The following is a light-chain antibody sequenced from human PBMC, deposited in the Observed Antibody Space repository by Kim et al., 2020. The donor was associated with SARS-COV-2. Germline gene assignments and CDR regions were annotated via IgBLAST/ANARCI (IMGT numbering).Light chain of an antibody. J-gene: IGLJ3*02. CDR2: EVS. Sequence: VPHTCTGTSSDVVYYNYVSCYQQDPGKAPKLMIYEVSERPSGVPDRFSGFKSANTASLTVSGLQAEDEAHYYCSSFAGSNSWVFGGGTQLTVL. CDR3: SSFAGSNSWV. CDR1: SSDVVYYNY. V-gene: IGLV2-8*01.